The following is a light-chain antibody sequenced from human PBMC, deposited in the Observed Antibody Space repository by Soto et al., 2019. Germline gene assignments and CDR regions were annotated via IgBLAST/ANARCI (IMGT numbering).Light chain of an antibody. CDR1: SSDVGGYNY. V-gene: IGLV2-8*01. J-gene: IGLJ2*01. CDR2: EVS. CDR3: SSYAASNGLDV. Sequence: QSALTQPPSASGSPGQSVTISCIGTSSDVGGYNYVSWYQQHPGKAPKLMIYEVSKRPSGVPDRFSGSKSGNTASLTVSVPQAEDEADYYCSSYAASNGLDVFGGGTELAVL.